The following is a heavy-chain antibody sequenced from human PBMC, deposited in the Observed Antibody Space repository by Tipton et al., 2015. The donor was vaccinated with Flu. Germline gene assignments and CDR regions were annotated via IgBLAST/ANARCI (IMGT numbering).Heavy chain of an antibody. CDR3: ARRDILTGYFDY. V-gene: IGHV5-51*01. CDR1: RYSFTDSW. Sequence: QLVQSGAEVKKPGESLKISCKGSRYSFTDSWIGWVRQMPGKGLEWMGIIYPDGSDTRYGPSFHGQVTMSVDKSISVAYLQWSSLKASDTAMYYCARRDILTGYFDYWGQGTLVTVSS. D-gene: IGHD3-9*01. J-gene: IGHJ4*02. CDR2: IYPDGSDT.